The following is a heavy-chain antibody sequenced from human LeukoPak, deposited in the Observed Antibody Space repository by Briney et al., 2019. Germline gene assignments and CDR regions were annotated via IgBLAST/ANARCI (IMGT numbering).Heavy chain of an antibody. CDR2: ISSSSSTI. CDR3: ARDDGSSWYNFDY. Sequence: AGGPLRLSCAASGFTFSSYSMNWVRQAPGKGLEWVSYISSSSSTIYYADSVKGRFTIYRDNAKNSLYLQMNSLRAEDTAVYYCARDDGSSWYNFDYWGQGTLVTVSS. D-gene: IGHD6-13*01. CDR1: GFTFSSYS. J-gene: IGHJ4*02. V-gene: IGHV3-48*01.